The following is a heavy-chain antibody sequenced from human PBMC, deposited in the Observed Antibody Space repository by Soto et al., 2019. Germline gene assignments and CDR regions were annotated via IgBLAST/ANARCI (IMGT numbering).Heavy chain of an antibody. CDR3: AKLPAFRAYYYDSSGYYLDY. D-gene: IGHD3-22*01. J-gene: IGHJ4*02. CDR2: ISGSGGST. Sequence: PEGSLRLSCAASGFTFSSYAMSWVRQAPGKGLKWVSAISGSGGSTYYADSVKGRFTISRDNSKNTLYLQMNSLRAEDTAVYYCAKLPAFRAYYYDSSGYYLDYWGQGTLVTVSS. CDR1: GFTFSSYA. V-gene: IGHV3-23*01.